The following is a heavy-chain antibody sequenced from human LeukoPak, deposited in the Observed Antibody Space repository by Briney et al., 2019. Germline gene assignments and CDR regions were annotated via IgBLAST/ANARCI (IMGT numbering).Heavy chain of an antibody. V-gene: IGHV1-2*02. Sequence: ASVKVSCKASGYSFADYYMQRVRQAPGQGLEWMGWIKPNSGGTRSAQKFQGRVTMTRDTSISTAYMELSSLRYDDTAVYYCATNILVRDIINWFDPWGQGTLVTVSS. CDR1: GYSFADYY. D-gene: IGHD3-10*01. J-gene: IGHJ5*02. CDR3: ATNILVRDIINWFDP. CDR2: IKPNSGGT.